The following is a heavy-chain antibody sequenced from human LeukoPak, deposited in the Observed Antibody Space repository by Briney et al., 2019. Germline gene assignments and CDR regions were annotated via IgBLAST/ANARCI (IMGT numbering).Heavy chain of an antibody. D-gene: IGHD6-13*01. CDR1: GGSISSSSYY. V-gene: IGHV4-39*07. CDR3: ASRSSRGYPPLKNWFDP. CDR2: INHSGST. J-gene: IGHJ5*02. Sequence: SETLSLTCTVSGGSISSSSYYWSWIRQPPGKGLEWIGEINHSGSTNYNPSLKSRVTISVDTSKNQFSLKLSSVTAADTAVYYCASRSSRGYPPLKNWFDPWGQGTLVTVSS.